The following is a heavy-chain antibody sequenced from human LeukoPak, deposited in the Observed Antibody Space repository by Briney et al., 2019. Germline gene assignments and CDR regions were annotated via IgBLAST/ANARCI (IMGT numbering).Heavy chain of an antibody. CDR2: IYYSGST. V-gene: IGHV4-38-2*02. CDR1: GYSISSGYY. D-gene: IGHD1-26*01. CDR3: ARVLYSGSSLDY. Sequence: SETLSLTCTVSGYSISSGYYWGWIRQPPGKGLEWVGNIYYSGSTYYNSTLKSRVTISVDTSKNQFSLKLSSVTAADTAVYYCARVLYSGSSLDYWGQGTLVTVSS. J-gene: IGHJ4*02.